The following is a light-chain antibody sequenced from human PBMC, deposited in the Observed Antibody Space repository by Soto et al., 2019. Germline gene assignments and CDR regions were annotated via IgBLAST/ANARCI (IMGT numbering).Light chain of an antibody. CDR3: QQYGTSPFT. Sequence: EIGFTQSPCTLSLSPGERATLSCRASQTVSNNYLAWYQQRPGQAPRLLIYGASSRATGIPDRFSGSGSGADFTLTTSRLEPEDFAVYYCQQYGTSPFTFGPGTKVDIK. J-gene: IGKJ3*01. V-gene: IGKV3-20*01. CDR1: QTVSNNY. CDR2: GAS.